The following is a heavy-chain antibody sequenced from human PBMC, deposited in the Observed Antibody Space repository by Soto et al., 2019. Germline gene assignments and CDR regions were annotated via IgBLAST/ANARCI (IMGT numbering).Heavy chain of an antibody. V-gene: IGHV3-21*01. J-gene: IGHJ5*02. CDR1: GFTFSSYS. CDR2: ISSSSSYI. D-gene: IGHD2-2*01. CDR3: ARESPLVVPAAIDLYP. Sequence: EVQLVESGGGLVKPGGSLRLSCAASGFTFSSYSKNWVRQAPGKGLEWVSSISSSSSYIYYADSVKGRFTISRDNAKNSLYLQMNSLRAEDTAVYYCARESPLVVPAAIDLYPWGQGTLVTVSS.